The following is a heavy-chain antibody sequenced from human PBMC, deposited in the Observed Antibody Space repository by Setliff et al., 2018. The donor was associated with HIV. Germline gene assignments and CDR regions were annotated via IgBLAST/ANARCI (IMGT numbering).Heavy chain of an antibody. CDR2: IYTSGST. J-gene: IGHJ5*02. D-gene: IGHD3-22*01. Sequence: LSLTCTVSGGSISSGNYFWNWIRQPAGKGLEWIGRIYTSGSTHYNPSLESRVTMSVDTSKNQFSLKLSSVTAADTAVYYCARGTGYYYDSSGSNCFDPWGQGTLVTVS. CDR1: GGSISSGNYF. V-gene: IGHV4-61*02. CDR3: ARGTGYYYDSSGSNCFDP.